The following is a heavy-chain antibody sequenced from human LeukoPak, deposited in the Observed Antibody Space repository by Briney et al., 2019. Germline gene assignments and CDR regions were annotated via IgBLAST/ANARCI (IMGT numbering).Heavy chain of an antibody. J-gene: IGHJ4*02. D-gene: IGHD5-18*01. CDR3: ARDQRYSYGYQGY. CDR1: GFTFSSYW. Sequence: GGSLRLSCAASGFTFSSYWMSWVRQVPGKGLDWVANIKQDGSEKYYVDSVKGRFTITRDNAKNSLYLQMNSLRAEDTAVYYCARDQRYSYGYQGYWGQGTLVTVSS. V-gene: IGHV3-7*01. CDR2: IKQDGSEK.